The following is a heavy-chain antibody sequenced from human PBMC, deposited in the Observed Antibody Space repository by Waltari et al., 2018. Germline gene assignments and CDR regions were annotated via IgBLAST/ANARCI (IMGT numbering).Heavy chain of an antibody. CDR2: FRGDGKT. Sequence: QLQLQESGPGLVQPSGTLSPIFAVSGYSISTSAYWGWVRQPPGKGLERIGQFRGDGKTNYNPSFSSRVTMSLDTSTYHFALKLTSATAADTALYYCARDRGRGLYLDTWGQGTLVTVSP. CDR3: ARDRGRGLYLDT. D-gene: IGHD1-1*01. CDR1: GYSISTSAY. J-gene: IGHJ4*02. V-gene: IGHV4-4*02.